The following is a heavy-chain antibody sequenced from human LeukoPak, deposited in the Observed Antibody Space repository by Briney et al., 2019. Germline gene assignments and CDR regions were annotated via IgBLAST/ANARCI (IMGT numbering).Heavy chain of an antibody. CDR3: ARAPPYYYDSSGYQFDY. CDR1: GFTFSSYA. Sequence: PGGSLRLSCAASGFTFSSYAMSWVRQAPGKGLEWVSAISGSGGSTYYADSVKGRFTISRDNSKNTLYLQMNSLRAEDTAVYYCARAPPYYYDSSGYQFDYWGQGTLVTVSS. CDR2: ISGSGGST. V-gene: IGHV3-23*01. D-gene: IGHD3-22*01. J-gene: IGHJ4*02.